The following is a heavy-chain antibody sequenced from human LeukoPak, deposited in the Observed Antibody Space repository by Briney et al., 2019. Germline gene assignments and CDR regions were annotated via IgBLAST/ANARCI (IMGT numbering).Heavy chain of an antibody. D-gene: IGHD6-13*01. Sequence: GGSLRLSCAASGFTFTSYAMSWVRQAPGRGLEWVSAISGAATSTYYADSVKGRFTISRDNSENTLYLQMNTLRAEDTAVYYCAKRGLAAAGTRFDYWGQGTLVTVSS. CDR1: GFTFTSYA. CDR3: AKRGLAAAGTRFDY. V-gene: IGHV3-23*01. J-gene: IGHJ4*02. CDR2: ISGAATST.